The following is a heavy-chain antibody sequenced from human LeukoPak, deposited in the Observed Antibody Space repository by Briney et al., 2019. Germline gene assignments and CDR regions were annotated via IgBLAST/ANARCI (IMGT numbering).Heavy chain of an antibody. V-gene: IGHV4-34*01. J-gene: IGHJ4*02. CDR2: INHSGST. CDR3: TRVLRGSSWWEVDY. CDR1: GGSFSGYY. D-gene: IGHD6-13*01. Sequence: ASETLSLTCAVYGGSFSGYYWSWIRQPPGKGLEWIGEINHSGSTNYNPSLKSRVTISVDTSKNQFSLKLSSVTAADTAVYYCTRVLRGSSWWEVDYWGQGTLVTVSS.